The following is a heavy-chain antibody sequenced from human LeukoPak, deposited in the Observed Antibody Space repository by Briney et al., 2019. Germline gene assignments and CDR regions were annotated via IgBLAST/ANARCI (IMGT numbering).Heavy chain of an antibody. V-gene: IGHV3-73*01. Sequence: GGSLKLSCAASGLIFSGSAMHWVRQASGKGLEWVGRIRSKANNYATAYAASVKGRFTISRDDSKNTAYLQMNSLKTEDTAVYYCARDSGDRVFDYWGQGTLVTVSS. CDR2: IRSKANNYAT. CDR3: ARDSGDRVFDY. CDR1: GLIFSGSA. D-gene: IGHD6-19*01. J-gene: IGHJ4*02.